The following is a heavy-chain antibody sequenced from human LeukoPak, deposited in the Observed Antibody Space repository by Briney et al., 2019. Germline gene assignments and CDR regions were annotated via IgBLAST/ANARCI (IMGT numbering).Heavy chain of an antibody. CDR2: ISGSGGST. Sequence: GGSLRLSCAASGFTFSSYAMSWVRQAPGKGLEWVSAISGSGGSTYYADSVKGRFTISRDNAKNSLYLQMNSLRAEDTAVYYCARAKELGTYYYYYYMDVWGKGTTVTVSS. CDR1: GFTFSSYA. CDR3: ARAKELGTYYYYYYMDV. D-gene: IGHD3-16*01. J-gene: IGHJ6*03. V-gene: IGHV3-23*01.